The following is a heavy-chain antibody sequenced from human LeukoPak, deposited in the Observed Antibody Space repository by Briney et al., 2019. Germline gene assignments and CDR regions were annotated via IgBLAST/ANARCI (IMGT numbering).Heavy chain of an antibody. J-gene: IGHJ3*02. CDR2: FDPEDGET. CDR1: GYTRTELS. D-gene: IGHD4-17*01. CDR3: ASYSVAVTTILPDAFDI. Sequence: ASAKVSCKVSGYTRTELSMHWVRQAPGKGLEWMGGFDPEDGETIYAQKFQGRVTMTEDTSTDTAYMELSSLRSEDMAVYYCASYSVAVTTILPDAFDIWGQGTMVTVSS. V-gene: IGHV1-24*01.